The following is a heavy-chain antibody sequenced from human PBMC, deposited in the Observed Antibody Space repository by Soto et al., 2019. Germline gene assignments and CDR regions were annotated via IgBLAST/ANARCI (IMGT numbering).Heavy chain of an antibody. V-gene: IGHV3-15*01. J-gene: IGHJ4*02. CDR1: GFTFSNAW. CDR2: IKSKTDGGTT. D-gene: IGHD6-19*01. Sequence: PGGSLRLSCAASGFTFSNAWMSWVRQAPGKGLEWVGRIKSKTDGGTTDYAAPVKGRFTISRDDSKNTLYLQMNSLKTEDTAVYYCTTAPYSSGWKFDHWGQGTLVTVSS. CDR3: TTAPYSSGWKFDH.